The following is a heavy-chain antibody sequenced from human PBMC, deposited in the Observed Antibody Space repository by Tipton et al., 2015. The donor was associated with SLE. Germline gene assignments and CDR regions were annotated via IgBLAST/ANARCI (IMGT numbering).Heavy chain of an antibody. Sequence: LRLSCTVSGGSISSYYWSWIRQPPGKGLEWIGYIYYSGSTNYNPSLKSRVTISVDTSKNQFSLKLSSVTAADTAVYYCATQPVAGLWYFDLWGRGTLVTVSS. V-gene: IGHV4-59*01. CDR2: IYYSGST. D-gene: IGHD1-14*01. CDR1: GGSISSYY. J-gene: IGHJ2*01. CDR3: ATQPVAGLWYFDL.